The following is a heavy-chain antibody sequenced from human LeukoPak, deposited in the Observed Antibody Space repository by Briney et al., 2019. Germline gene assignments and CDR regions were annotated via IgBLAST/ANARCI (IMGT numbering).Heavy chain of an antibody. Sequence: GGSLRLSCAASGFTFSSYGMHWVRQAPGKGLEWVAVISYDGSNKYYADSVKGRFTISRDNSKNTLYLQMNSLRAEDTAVYYCAGIYHYYDSGSYMFDYWGQGTLVTVSS. CDR3: AGIYHYYDSGSYMFDY. CDR1: GFTFSSYG. D-gene: IGHD3-10*01. V-gene: IGHV3-30*03. CDR2: ISYDGSNK. J-gene: IGHJ4*02.